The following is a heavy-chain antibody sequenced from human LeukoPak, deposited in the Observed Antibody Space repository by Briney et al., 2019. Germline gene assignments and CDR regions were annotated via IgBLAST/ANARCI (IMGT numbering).Heavy chain of an antibody. Sequence: GGSLRPSCAASGFTFSSYAMSWVRQAPGKGLEWVSAISGSGGSTYYADSVKGRFTISRDNSKNTLYLQMNSLRAEDTAVYYCANALLYYDILTLFDYWGQGTLVTVSS. CDR1: GFTFSSYA. CDR3: ANALLYYDILTLFDY. V-gene: IGHV3-23*01. D-gene: IGHD3-9*01. J-gene: IGHJ4*02. CDR2: ISGSGGST.